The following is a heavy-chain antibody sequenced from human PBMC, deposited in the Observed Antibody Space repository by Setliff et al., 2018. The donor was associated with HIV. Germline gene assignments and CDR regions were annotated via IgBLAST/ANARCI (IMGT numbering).Heavy chain of an antibody. Sequence: PSETLSLTCTVSGASISSGSYFWGWFRQPAGKGLEWIGHISTSGSTNYNPSLKSRVTISVDTSKNQFSLKLSSVTAADTAVYYCNIYYYYYMDVWGKGTTVTVSS. J-gene: IGHJ6*03. CDR3: NIYYYYYMDV. V-gene: IGHV4-61*09. CDR1: GASISSGSYF. CDR2: ISTSGST.